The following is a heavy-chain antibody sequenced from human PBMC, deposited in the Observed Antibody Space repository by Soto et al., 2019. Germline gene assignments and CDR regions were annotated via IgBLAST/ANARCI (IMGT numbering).Heavy chain of an antibody. Sequence: PSETLSLTCTVSGGSISSYYWSWIRQPPGKGLEWIGYIYYSGSTNSNPSLKSRVTISVDTSKHQFSLKLSSVTAADTAVYYCARHVNGDYVSFYWFDPWGQGTLVTVSS. CDR3: ARHVNGDYVSFYWFDP. CDR1: GGSISSYY. D-gene: IGHD4-17*01. V-gene: IGHV4-59*08. CDR2: IYYSGST. J-gene: IGHJ5*02.